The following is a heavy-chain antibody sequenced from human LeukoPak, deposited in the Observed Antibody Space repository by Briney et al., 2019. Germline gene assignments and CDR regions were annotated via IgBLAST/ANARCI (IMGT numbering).Heavy chain of an antibody. Sequence: SETLSLTCTVSGGSIRSGTYFWSWIRQNPGKGLQWIGYIYYNGSAYYGPSLKSRVSMPVDTPKNQFSLKLRSVTAADTAVYYCARASDERIYFDFWGQGILVTVSS. D-gene: IGHD3-10*01. V-gene: IGHV4-30-4*01. CDR3: ARASDERIYFDF. CDR2: IYYNGSA. J-gene: IGHJ4*02. CDR1: GGSIRSGTYF.